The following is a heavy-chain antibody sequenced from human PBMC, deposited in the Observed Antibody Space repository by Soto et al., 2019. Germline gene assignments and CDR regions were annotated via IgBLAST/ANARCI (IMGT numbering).Heavy chain of an antibody. D-gene: IGHD2-8*01. CDR1: GFTFSSYA. J-gene: IGHJ4*02. V-gene: IGHV3-23*01. Sequence: GGSLRLSCAASGFTFSSYAMSWVRQAPGKGLEWGSAISGSGGSTDYADSGKGRFTISRDNSKNTLYLQMNSLRAEETDVYYCAKDLNCHRYCTNGVCYTSFDYWGQGTLVTVSS. CDR3: AKDLNCHRYCTNGVCYTSFDY. CDR2: ISGSGGST.